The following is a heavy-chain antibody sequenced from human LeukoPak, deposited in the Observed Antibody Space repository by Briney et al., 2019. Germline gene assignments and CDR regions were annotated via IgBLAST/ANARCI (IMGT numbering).Heavy chain of an antibody. CDR2: ISSSGST. Sequence: SETLSLTCAVYGGSFSGYYWSWIRQPAGKGLEWIGRISSSGSTNYNPSLKSPVTISVDTSKNQFSLKLSSVTAADTAVYFCARGPYSYDSSGAFDIWGQGTMVTVSS. J-gene: IGHJ3*02. V-gene: IGHV4-59*10. CDR1: GGSFSGYY. CDR3: ARGPYSYDSSGAFDI. D-gene: IGHD3-22*01.